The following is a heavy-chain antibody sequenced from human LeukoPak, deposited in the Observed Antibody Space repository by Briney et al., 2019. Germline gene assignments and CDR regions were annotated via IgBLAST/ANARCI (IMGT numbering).Heavy chain of an antibody. V-gene: IGHV3-66*01. CDR2: IYSGGST. J-gene: IGHJ4*02. D-gene: IGHD6-19*01. CDR1: GFTVSSKY. CDR3: ARERNLEIAVAGTIFDY. Sequence: PGGSLRLSCAASGFTVSSKYMSWVRQAPGKGLEWVSVIYSGGSTYYADSVKGRFTISRDNSKNTLYLQMNSLRAEDTAVYYCARERNLEIAVAGTIFDYWGQGTLVTVSS.